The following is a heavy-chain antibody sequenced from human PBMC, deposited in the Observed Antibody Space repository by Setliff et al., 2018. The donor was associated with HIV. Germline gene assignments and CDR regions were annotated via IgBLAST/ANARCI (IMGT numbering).Heavy chain of an antibody. J-gene: IGHJ3*02. CDR3: ARGSSSWNNDGFDI. V-gene: IGHV5-51*01. CDR1: GYSFTSYW. CDR2: INPYDSDT. Sequence: GASLTITCKGSGYSFTSYWIGWVRQMPGKGLEWMGIINPYDSDTRCSPSFQGQVTISADKSISTAYLQWSGLKASDTAMYYCARGSSSWNNDGFDIWGQGTMVTVSS. D-gene: IGHD6-13*01.